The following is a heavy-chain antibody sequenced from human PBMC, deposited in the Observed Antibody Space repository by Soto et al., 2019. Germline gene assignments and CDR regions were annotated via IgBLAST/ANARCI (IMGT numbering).Heavy chain of an antibody. V-gene: IGHV1-18*04. Sequence: QVQLVQSGAEVKKPGASVKVSCKASGYTFTSYGISWVRQAPGQGLEWMGWISAYNGNTNYAQKFQGRVTITRDTSANTAYMELSSLRSEDTAVYYCANSSGWNWFDPWGQGTLVTVSS. CDR3: ANSSGWNWFDP. CDR1: GYTFTSYG. CDR2: ISAYNGNT. D-gene: IGHD6-19*01. J-gene: IGHJ5*02.